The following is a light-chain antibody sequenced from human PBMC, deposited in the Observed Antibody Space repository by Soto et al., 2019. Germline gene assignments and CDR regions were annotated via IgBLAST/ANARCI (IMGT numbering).Light chain of an antibody. CDR1: QSISRR. CDR3: QQYNNFPWT. CDR2: DAS. V-gene: IGKV1-5*01. J-gene: IGKJ1*01. Sequence: DIQMTQSPSTLSASVGDRVTSTCRASQSISRRLAWYQQEPGKAPKFLIYDASSLESGVPSRFSGSGSGTDFTLTISSLQPDDFATYYCQQYNNFPWTFGQGTKVDIK.